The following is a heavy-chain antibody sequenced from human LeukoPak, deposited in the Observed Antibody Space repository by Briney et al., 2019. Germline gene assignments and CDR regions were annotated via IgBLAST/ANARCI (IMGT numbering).Heavy chain of an antibody. D-gene: IGHD2-15*01. CDR3: ARNSGYFCCCSCYPQGAFDI. Sequence: GGSLRLSCAASGFTFSSYSMNWVRQAPGKGLEWVSSISSSSSYIYYADSVKGRFTISRDNAKNSLYPQMNSLRAEDTAVYYCARNSGYFCCCSCYPQGAFDILGQGTMVTVSS. V-gene: IGHV3-21*01. CDR2: ISSSSSYI. J-gene: IGHJ3*02. CDR1: GFTFSSYS.